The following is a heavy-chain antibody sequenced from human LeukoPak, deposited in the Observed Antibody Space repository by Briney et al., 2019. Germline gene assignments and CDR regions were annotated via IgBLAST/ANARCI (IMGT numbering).Heavy chain of an antibody. J-gene: IGHJ4*02. Sequence: SETLSLTCAVYGGSFSGYYWSWIRQPPGKGLEWIGEINHSGSTNYNPSLKSRVTISVDTSKNQFSLKLSSVTAADTAVYYCARDVVAAAGTWDYWGQGTLVTVSS. D-gene: IGHD6-13*01. CDR2: INHSGST. CDR3: ARDVVAAAGTWDY. V-gene: IGHV4-34*01. CDR1: GGSFSGYY.